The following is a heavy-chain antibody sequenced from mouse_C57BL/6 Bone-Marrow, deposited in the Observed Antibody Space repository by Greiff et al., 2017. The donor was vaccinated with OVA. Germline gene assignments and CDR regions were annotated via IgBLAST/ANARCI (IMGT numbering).Heavy chain of an antibody. D-gene: IGHD1-1*01. CDR1: GYTFTDYE. CDR2: IDPETGGT. CDR3: TRGYYYGSSY. V-gene: IGHV1-15*01. Sequence: QVQLQQSGAELVRPGASVTLSCKASGYTFTDYEMHWVKQTPVHGLEWIGAIDPETGGTAYNQKFKGKAILTADKSSSTAYMELRSLTSEDSAVYYCTRGYYYGSSYWGQGTTLTVSP. J-gene: IGHJ2*01.